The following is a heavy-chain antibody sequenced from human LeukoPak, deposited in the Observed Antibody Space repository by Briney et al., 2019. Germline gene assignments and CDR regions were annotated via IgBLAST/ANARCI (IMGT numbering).Heavy chain of an antibody. D-gene: IGHD2-15*01. CDR3: AREVSGSSFFDH. CDR2: ISHNGNNE. Sequence: GGSLRLSCAASGFTFSTYSMHWVRQAPGKGLDWVAVISHNGNNEYHADSVKGRFTISRDNSKNTLCLEMNSLRAADTAVYYCAREVSGSSFFDHWGQGTLATVSS. V-gene: IGHV3-30*14. J-gene: IGHJ4*02. CDR1: GFTFSTYS.